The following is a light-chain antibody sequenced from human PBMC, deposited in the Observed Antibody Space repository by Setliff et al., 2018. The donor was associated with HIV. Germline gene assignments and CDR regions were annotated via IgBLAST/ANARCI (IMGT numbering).Light chain of an antibody. CDR3: CSYGGRLYV. V-gene: IGLV2-23*02. Sequence: QSALTQPASVSGSPGQSITISCTGGGNNIANYGSVSWYQEHPGEVPKLIIYEVAKRPSGVSNRFSGSKSDNTTSLTISGLQTEDEADYYCCSYGGRLYVFGTGTKVTVL. CDR2: EVA. J-gene: IGLJ1*01. CDR1: GNNIANYGS.